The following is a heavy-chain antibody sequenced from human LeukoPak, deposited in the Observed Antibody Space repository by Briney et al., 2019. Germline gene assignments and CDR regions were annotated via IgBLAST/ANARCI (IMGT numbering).Heavy chain of an antibody. CDR3: ARVVSLIVVVIDAFDI. CDR2: IKQDGSEK. J-gene: IGHJ3*02. CDR1: GFTFSSYW. D-gene: IGHD3-22*01. V-gene: IGHV3-7*01. Sequence: GGSLRLSCAASGFTFSSYWMSWVRQAPGKGLEWVASIKQDGSEKYYVDSVKGRFTISRDNAKNSLYLQMNSLRAEDTAVYYYARVVSLIVVVIDAFDIWGQGTMVTVSS.